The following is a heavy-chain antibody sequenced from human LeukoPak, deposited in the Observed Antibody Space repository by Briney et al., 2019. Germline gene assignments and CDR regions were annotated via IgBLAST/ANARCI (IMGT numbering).Heavy chain of an antibody. CDR2: IWYDGSNK. J-gene: IGHJ4*02. V-gene: IGHV3-33*01. CDR1: GFTFSSYG. CDR3: ARSRLHARWYFDY. D-gene: IGHD4-11*01. Sequence: GGSLRLSCAASGFTFSSYGMHWVRRAPGKGLEWVAVIWYDGSNKYYADSVKGRFTISRDNSKNTLYLQMNSLRAEDTAVYYCARSRLHARWYFDYWGKGTLVTVSS.